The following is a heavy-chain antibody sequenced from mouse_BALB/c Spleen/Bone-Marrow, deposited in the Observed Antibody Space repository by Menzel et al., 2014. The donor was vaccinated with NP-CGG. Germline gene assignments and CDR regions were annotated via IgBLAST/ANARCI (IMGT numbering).Heavy chain of an antibody. CDR3: GRCGFSYAMDY. J-gene: IGHJ4*01. CDR2: INPYNGDT. CDR1: GYSFTGFF. V-gene: IGHV1-37*01. Sequence: DVQLQESGPELVKPGASVKISCKASGYSFTGFFMNWVKQSHGKSLEWIGRINPYNGDTFYNQKFRGRATLTVDKSSSTAHMELLSLTSEDSAVYYCGRCGFSYAMDYWGQGTSVTVSS.